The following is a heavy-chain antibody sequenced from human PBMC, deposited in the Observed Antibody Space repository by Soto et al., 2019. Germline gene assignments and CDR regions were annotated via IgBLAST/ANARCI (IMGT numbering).Heavy chain of an antibody. CDR3: ARDTYYYDSSGYQLN. V-gene: IGHV3-21*01. CDR1: GFTFSSYA. CDR2: ISSSSSYI. D-gene: IGHD3-22*01. Sequence: GGSLRLSCAASGFTFSSYAMHWVRQAPGKGLEWVSSISSSSSYIYYADSVKGRFTISRDNAKNSLYLQMNSLRAEDTAVYYCARDTYYYDSSGYQLNWGQGTLVTVSS. J-gene: IGHJ4*02.